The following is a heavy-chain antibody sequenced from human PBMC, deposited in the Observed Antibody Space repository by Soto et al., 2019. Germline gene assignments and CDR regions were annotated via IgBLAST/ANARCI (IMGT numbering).Heavy chain of an antibody. Sequence: QVQLVQSGAEVKKPGSSVKVSCKASGGTLSSYTFSWVRQAPVQRLEWMGRVIPNLGVTNYAQKFQGRFTIVVDTSTSTAYMELNSLRYEDTAVYYCARDKGYCSDTSCPDFDYWGQGTLVTVSS. CDR3: ARDKGYCSDTSCPDFDY. CDR1: GGTLSSYT. J-gene: IGHJ4*02. V-gene: IGHV1-69*08. CDR2: VIPNLGVT. D-gene: IGHD2-15*01.